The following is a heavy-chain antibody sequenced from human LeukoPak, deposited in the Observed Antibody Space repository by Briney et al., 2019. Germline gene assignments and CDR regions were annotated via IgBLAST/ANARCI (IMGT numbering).Heavy chain of an antibody. Sequence: ASVKVSCKASGYTSTGYYMHWVRQAPGQGLEWMGWINPNSGGTNYAQKFQGRVTMTRDTSISTAYMELSRLRSDDTAVYYCARVPGDDYYFDYWGQGTLVTVSS. CDR1: GYTSTGYY. V-gene: IGHV1-2*02. D-gene: IGHD7-27*01. CDR3: ARVPGDDYYFDY. J-gene: IGHJ4*02. CDR2: INPNSGGT.